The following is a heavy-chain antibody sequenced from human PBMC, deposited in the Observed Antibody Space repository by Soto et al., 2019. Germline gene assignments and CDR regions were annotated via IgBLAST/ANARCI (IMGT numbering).Heavy chain of an antibody. CDR3: ARGILLWFGELGFDAFDI. Sequence: SLTCAVYGGSFSGYYWSWIRQPPGKGLEWIGEINHSGSTNYNPSLKSRVTISVDTSKNQFSLKLSSVTAADTAVYYCARGILLWFGELGFDAFDIWGQGTMVTVSS. V-gene: IGHV4-34*01. CDR2: INHSGST. J-gene: IGHJ3*02. D-gene: IGHD3-10*01. CDR1: GGSFSGYY.